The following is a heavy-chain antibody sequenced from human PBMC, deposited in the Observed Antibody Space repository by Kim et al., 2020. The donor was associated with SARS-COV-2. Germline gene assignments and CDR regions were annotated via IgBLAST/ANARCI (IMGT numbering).Heavy chain of an antibody. V-gene: IGHV3-23*01. CDR2: ISGSGGST. CDR3: AKLTGFWSGYYKGPFDY. CDR1: GFTFSSYA. Sequence: GGSLRLSCAASGFTFSSYAMSWVRQAPGMGLEWVSAISGSGGSTYYADSVKGRFTISRDNSKNTLYLQMNSLRAEDTAVYYCAKLTGFWSGYYKGPFDYCGQGTLVTVSS. D-gene: IGHD3-3*01. J-gene: IGHJ4*02.